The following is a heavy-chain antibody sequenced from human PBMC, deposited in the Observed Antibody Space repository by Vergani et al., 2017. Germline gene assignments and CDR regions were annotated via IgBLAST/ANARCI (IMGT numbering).Heavy chain of an antibody. J-gene: IGHJ3*02. CDR1: GESFSSLY. Sequence: QVQLQQWGAGVVKPSGTLSLTCAVFGESFSSLYWSWIRQPPGKGLEWIGYIYYSGSTNYNPSLKSRVTISVDTSKNQFSLKLGSVTAADTAVYYCVGQYYDYVWGSYDAFDIWGQGTMVTVSS. V-gene: IGHV4-59*11. CDR2: IYYSGST. D-gene: IGHD3-16*01. CDR3: VGQYYDYVWGSYDAFDI.